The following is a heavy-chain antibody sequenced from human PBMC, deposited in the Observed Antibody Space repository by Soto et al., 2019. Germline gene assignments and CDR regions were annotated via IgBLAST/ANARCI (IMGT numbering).Heavy chain of an antibody. CDR1: GYSFTSYW. V-gene: IGHV5-51*01. CDR2: IYPGDSDT. Sequence: GESLKISCKGSGYSFTSYWIGWVRQMPGKGLEWMGIIYPGDSDTRYSPSFQGQGTISADKSISTAYLQWSSLKASDTAMYYCARFGHPKRKYYYGRDVWGQGTTVNVSS. CDR3: ARFGHPKRKYYYGRDV. J-gene: IGHJ6*02. D-gene: IGHD3-16*01.